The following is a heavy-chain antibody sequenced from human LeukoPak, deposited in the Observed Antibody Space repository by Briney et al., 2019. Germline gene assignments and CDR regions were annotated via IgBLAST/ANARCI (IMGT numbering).Heavy chain of an antibody. J-gene: IGHJ6*02. D-gene: IGHD2-15*01. Sequence: ASVKVSCKASGGTFSSYAISWVRQAPGQGLEWMGWINAGNGNTKYSQKFQGRVTITRDTSASTAYMELSSLRSEDTAVYYCARDKIGCSGGSCYPTGMDVWGQGTTVTVSS. CDR1: GGTFSSYA. CDR3: ARDKIGCSGGSCYPTGMDV. CDR2: INAGNGNT. V-gene: IGHV1-3*01.